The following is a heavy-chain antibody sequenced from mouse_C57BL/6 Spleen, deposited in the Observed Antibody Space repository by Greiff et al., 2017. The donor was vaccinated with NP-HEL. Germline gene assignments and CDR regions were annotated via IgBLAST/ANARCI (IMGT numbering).Heavy chain of an antibody. J-gene: IGHJ2*01. CDR3: ARVNWDYFDY. V-gene: IGHV5-4*03. D-gene: IGHD4-1*01. CDR1: GFTFSSYA. Sequence: EVKLVESGGGLVKPGGSLKLSCAASGFTFSSYAMSWVRQTPEKRLEWVATISDGGSYTYYPDNVKGRFTISRDNAKNNLYLQMSHLKSEDTAMYYCARVNWDYFDYWGQGTTLTVSS. CDR2: ISDGGSYT.